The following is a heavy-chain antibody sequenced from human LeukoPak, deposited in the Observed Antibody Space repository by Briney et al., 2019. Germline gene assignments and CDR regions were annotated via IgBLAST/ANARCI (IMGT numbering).Heavy chain of an antibody. CDR3: ARVSTVGYYYYGMDV. D-gene: IGHD4-23*01. V-gene: IGHV3-66*02. Sequence: GALRLSCAASGFTVSSNYMSWVRQAPGKGLEWVSVIYSGGSTYYADSVKGRFTISRDNSKNTLYLRMNSLRAEDTAVYYCARVSTVGYYYYGMDVWGQGTTVTVSS. CDR1: GFTVSSNY. J-gene: IGHJ6*02. CDR2: IYSGGST.